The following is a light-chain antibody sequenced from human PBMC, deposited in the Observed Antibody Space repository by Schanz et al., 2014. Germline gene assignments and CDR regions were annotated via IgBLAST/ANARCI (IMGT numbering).Light chain of an antibody. CDR1: SSDVGGYNS. V-gene: IGLV2-14*01. J-gene: IGLJ3*02. CDR2: DVR. CDR3: SSFTTSSTQV. Sequence: QSALTQPASVSGSPGQSITISCTGTSSDVGGYNSVSWYQQHPGKAPKLMIYDVRNRLSGVSNRFSGSKSGNTASLTVSGLQAEDEADYYCSSFTTSSTQVFGGGTKLTVL.